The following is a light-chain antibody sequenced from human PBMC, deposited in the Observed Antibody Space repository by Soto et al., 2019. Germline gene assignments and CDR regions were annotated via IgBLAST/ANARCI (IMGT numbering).Light chain of an antibody. Sequence: VVMTQTPLSLPVTLGQPASISCKSNQSLVHSDGIAYFSWFQQRPGRSPRRLIYKVSNRYSGVPARFSGSGSGTDFALKISRVEAEDVGVYYCIQGTHWPISSAQRIRLEI. CDR2: KVS. CDR3: IQGTHWPIS. V-gene: IGKV2-30*02. J-gene: IGKJ5*01. CDR1: QSLVHSDGIAY.